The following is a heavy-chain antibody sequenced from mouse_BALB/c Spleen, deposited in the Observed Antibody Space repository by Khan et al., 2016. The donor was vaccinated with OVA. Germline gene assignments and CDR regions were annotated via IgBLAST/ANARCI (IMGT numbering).Heavy chain of an antibody. D-gene: IGHD1-1*01. CDR2: ISYSGST. V-gene: IGHV3-2*02. CDR1: GYSITSDYA. CDR3: ARGNYYGYYFDY. J-gene: IGHJ2*01. Sequence: EVKLEVSGPGLVKPSQSLSLTCTVTGYSITSDYAWNWIRQFPGNKLEWMGYISYSGSTSYNPSLKSRISITRDTSKNQFFLQLNSVTTEDTATYYCARGNYYGYYFDYWGQGTTLTVSS.